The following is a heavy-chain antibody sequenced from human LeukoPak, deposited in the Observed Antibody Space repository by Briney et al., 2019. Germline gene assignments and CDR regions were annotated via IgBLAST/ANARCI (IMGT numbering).Heavy chain of an antibody. CDR3: ARDLDRYYYGSGSYKGGSFDP. Sequence: ASVKVSCKTSGYTFTDYYMHWVRQAPGQGLEWMGWINPNSGVTNYAQNFQGRVTLTRDTSISTAYMELSRLGSHDTAVYYCARDLDRYYYGSGSYKGGSFDPWGQGTLVTVSS. D-gene: IGHD3-10*01. V-gene: IGHV1-2*02. CDR2: INPNSGVT. CDR1: GYTFTDYY. J-gene: IGHJ5*02.